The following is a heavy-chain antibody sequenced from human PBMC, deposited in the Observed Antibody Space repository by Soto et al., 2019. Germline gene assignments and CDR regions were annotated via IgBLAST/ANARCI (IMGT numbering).Heavy chain of an antibody. CDR2: VHSNGNT. CDR3: ARGNIAAALVY. Sequence: SETLSLTCTVSGDSISNYYWAWIRQPPGKGLEWIGYVHSNGNTHHNPSLKSRVTISMDTSKNQFSLNLNSVTAADTAVYYCARGNIAAALVYWGQGNLVTVSS. V-gene: IGHV4-59*08. CDR1: GDSISNYY. J-gene: IGHJ4*02. D-gene: IGHD6-13*01.